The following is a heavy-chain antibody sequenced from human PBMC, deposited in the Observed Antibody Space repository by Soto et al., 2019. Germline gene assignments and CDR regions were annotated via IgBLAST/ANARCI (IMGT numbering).Heavy chain of an antibody. D-gene: IGHD4-17*01. CDR3: ARTRSTVTDSYYFDY. J-gene: IGHJ4*02. CDR2: IYYSGST. Sequence: LSLTCTVSGGSISSYYWSWIRQPPGKGLEWIGYIYYSGSTNYNPSLKSRVTISVDTSKNQFSLKLSSVTAADTAVYYCARTRSTVTDSYYFDYWGQGTLVTVSS. CDR1: GGSISSYY. V-gene: IGHV4-59*08.